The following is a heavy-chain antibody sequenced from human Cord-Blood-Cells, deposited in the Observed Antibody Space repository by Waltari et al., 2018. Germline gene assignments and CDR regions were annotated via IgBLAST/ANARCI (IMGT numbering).Heavy chain of an antibody. Sequence: VQLVQSGAEVRTPGASLEASCKTCGCTFTGYGLNRVRHATGQGLEWRGWMNPNSGNIGYAQKFQGRVTMTRNTSISTAYMELSSLRSEDTAVYYCASPYRIAAAGRAFDIWGQGTMVTVSS. CDR3: ASPYRIAAAGRAFDI. J-gene: IGHJ3*02. CDR1: GCTFTGYG. V-gene: IGHV1-8*01. CDR2: MNPNSGNI. D-gene: IGHD6-13*01.